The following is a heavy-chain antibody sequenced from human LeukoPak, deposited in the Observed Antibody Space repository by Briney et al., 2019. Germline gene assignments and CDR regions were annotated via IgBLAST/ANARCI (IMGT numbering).Heavy chain of an antibody. CDR1: GGSFSGYY. CDR3: ARDNWNYGSSMDV. J-gene: IGHJ6*02. CDR2: INHSGST. D-gene: IGHD1-7*01. Sequence: SETLSLTCAVYGGSFSGYYWSWIRQPPGKGLEWIGGINHSGSTNYNPSLKSRVTISVDTSKNQFSLKLSSVTAADTAVYHCARDNWNYGSSMDVWGQGTTVTVSS. V-gene: IGHV4-34*01.